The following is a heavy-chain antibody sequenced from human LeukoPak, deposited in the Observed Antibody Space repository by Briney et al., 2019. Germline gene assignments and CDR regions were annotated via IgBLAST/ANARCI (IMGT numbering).Heavy chain of an antibody. Sequence: PGGSLRLSCAASGFTVSSNYISSVRQAPGKGLECVSVIYSGVSTYYADSVKGRFTISRDNSKNTLYLQMNSLRAEDTAVYYCARDLVYYGSGSYPSYNYYGMDVWGQGTTVTVSS. V-gene: IGHV3-66*01. CDR1: GFTVSSNY. CDR2: IYSGVST. CDR3: ARDLVYYGSGSYPSYNYYGMDV. J-gene: IGHJ6*02. D-gene: IGHD3-10*01.